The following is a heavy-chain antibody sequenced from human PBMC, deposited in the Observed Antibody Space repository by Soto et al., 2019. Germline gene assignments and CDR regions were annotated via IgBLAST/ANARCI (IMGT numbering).Heavy chain of an antibody. J-gene: IGHJ5*02. D-gene: IGHD5-12*01. CDR3: ARSTGSGFRPGTHRFNWFDP. Sequence: QVQLVQSGAEVKQPGSSVKVSCQASGVTFSSFAISWVRQAPGQGLEWMGGIIPIFRTPNYAQKFQGRVTIIADESTSSVYMELSRLRSEDTAVYYCARSTGSGFRPGTHRFNWFDPWGQGTLVTVSS. CDR2: IIPIFRTP. V-gene: IGHV1-69*01. CDR1: GVTFSSFA.